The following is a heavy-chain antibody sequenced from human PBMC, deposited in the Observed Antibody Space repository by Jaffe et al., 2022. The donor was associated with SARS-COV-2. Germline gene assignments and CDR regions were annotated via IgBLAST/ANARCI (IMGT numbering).Heavy chain of an antibody. V-gene: IGHV1-46*01. CDR3: AKNLYGSLSWGDSSYYVPDV. D-gene: IGHD6-19*01. Sequence: QVQLVQSGAEVKKPGASVKISCEASGYTFSSYYIHWVRQAPGQGLEWVGLINPSGGHTTYAQKFQDRVTMTSDTSTSTVYVELRGLRSEDTAFYYCAKNLYGSLSWGDSSYYVPDVWGQGTTVTVSS. J-gene: IGHJ6*02. CDR2: INPSGGHT. CDR1: GYTFSSYY.